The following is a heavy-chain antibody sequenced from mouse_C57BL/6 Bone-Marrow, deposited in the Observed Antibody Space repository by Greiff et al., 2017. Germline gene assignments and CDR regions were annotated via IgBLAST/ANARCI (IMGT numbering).Heavy chain of an antibody. V-gene: IGHV5-12*01. Sequence: EVMLVESGGGLVQPGGSLKLSCAASGFTFSDYYMYWVRQTPEKRLEWVAYISNGGGSTYYPDTVKGRFTISRDNAKNTLYLQMSRLKSEDTAMYYCARHHTVVATNYYAMDYWGQGTSVTVSS. CDR2: ISNGGGST. D-gene: IGHD1-1*01. J-gene: IGHJ4*01. CDR3: ARHHTVVATNYYAMDY. CDR1: GFTFSDYY.